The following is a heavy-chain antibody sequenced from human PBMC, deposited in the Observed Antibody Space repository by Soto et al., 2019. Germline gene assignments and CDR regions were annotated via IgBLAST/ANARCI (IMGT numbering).Heavy chain of an antibody. CDR2: IYYSGST. J-gene: IGHJ4*02. D-gene: IGHD2-15*01. CDR3: ARDNLVAATD. CDR1: GGSFSGYY. V-gene: IGHV4-34*09. Sequence: SETLSLTCAVYGGSFSGYYWSWIRQPPGKGLEWIGYIYYSGSTYYNPSLKSRVTISVDTSKNQFSLKLSSVTAADTAVYYCARDNLVAATDWGQGTLVTVSS.